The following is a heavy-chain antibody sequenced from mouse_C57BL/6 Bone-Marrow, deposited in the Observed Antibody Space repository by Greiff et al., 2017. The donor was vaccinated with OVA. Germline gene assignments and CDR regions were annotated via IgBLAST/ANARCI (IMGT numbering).Heavy chain of an antibody. J-gene: IGHJ4*01. CDR2: IWWDDDK. Sequence: QVTLKVSGPGILQPSQTLSLTCSFSGFSLSTFGMGVGWIRQPSGKGLEWLAHIWWDDDKYYNPALKSRLTISKDTSKNQVFLKIANVDTADTATYYCARPVVGNRNWYYYAMDYWGQGTSVTVSS. V-gene: IGHV8-8*01. CDR3: ARPVVGNRNWYYYAMDY. CDR1: GFSLSTFGMG. D-gene: IGHD1-1*01.